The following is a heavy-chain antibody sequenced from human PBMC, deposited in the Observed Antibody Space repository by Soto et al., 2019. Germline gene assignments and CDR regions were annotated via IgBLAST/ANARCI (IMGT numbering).Heavy chain of an antibody. V-gene: IGHV1-2*04. CDR2: INPNSGGT. Sequence: ASVKVSCKASGYTFTGYYMHWVRQAPGQGLEWMGWINPNSGGTNYAQKFQGWVTMTRDTSISTAYMELSRLRSDDTAVYYCARGRKVRYFDWTSTGIYEYYHYGMDVWGQGTTVTVSS. CDR3: ARGRKVRYFDWTSTGIYEYYHYGMDV. J-gene: IGHJ6*02. D-gene: IGHD3-9*01. CDR1: GYTFTGYY.